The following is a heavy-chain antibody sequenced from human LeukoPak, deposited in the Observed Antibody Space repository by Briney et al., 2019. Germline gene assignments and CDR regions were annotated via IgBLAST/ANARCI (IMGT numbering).Heavy chain of an antibody. D-gene: IGHD6-19*01. CDR2: ISSSGSTI. Sequence: GGSLRLSCAASGFTFSSYEMNWVRQAPGKGLEWVSYISSSGSTIYYADSVKGRFTISRDNAKNSLYLQMNSLRAEDTAVYYCAREMSSGCFGYWGQGTLVTVSS. V-gene: IGHV3-48*03. CDR3: AREMSSGCFGY. J-gene: IGHJ4*02. CDR1: GFTFSSYE.